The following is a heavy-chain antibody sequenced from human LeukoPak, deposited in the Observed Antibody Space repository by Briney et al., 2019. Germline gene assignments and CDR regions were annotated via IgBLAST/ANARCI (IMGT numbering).Heavy chain of an antibody. J-gene: IGHJ4*02. Sequence: PSETLSLTCTVSGYSISSGYYWGWLRQPPGKGLEWIGYIYYSGSTNYNPSLKSRVTISVDTSKNQFSLKLSSVTAADTAVYYCARAQAYYDSSGYYSPFDYWGQGTLVTVSS. D-gene: IGHD3-22*01. CDR2: IYYSGST. CDR1: GYSISSGYY. V-gene: IGHV4-38-2*02. CDR3: ARAQAYYDSSGYYSPFDY.